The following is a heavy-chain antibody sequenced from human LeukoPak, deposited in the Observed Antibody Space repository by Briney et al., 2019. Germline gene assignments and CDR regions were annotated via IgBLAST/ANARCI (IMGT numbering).Heavy chain of an antibody. Sequence: GGSLRLSCAASGFTFSSYGMHWVRQAPGKGLEWVAVISYDGSNKYYADSVKGRFTISRDNSKNTLYLQMNSLRAEDTAVYYCAKDSVSGWPKYYYYYGMDVWGRGTTVTVSS. D-gene: IGHD6-19*01. CDR2: ISYDGSNK. V-gene: IGHV3-30*18. CDR3: AKDSVSGWPKYYYYYGMDV. J-gene: IGHJ6*02. CDR1: GFTFSSYG.